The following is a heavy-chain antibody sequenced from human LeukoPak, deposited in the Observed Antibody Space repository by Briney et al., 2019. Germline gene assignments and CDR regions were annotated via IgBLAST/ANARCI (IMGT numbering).Heavy chain of an antibody. CDR3: AKDPRGGSNPYYYGMDV. CDR2: ISYDGSNK. J-gene: IGHJ6*02. D-gene: IGHD2-15*01. CDR1: GFTFSSYG. Sequence: GSLRLSCAASGFTFSSYGMHWVRQAPGKGLEWVAVISYDGSNKYYADSVKGRFTISRDNSKNTLYLQMNSLRAEDTAVYYCAKDPRGGSNPYYYGMDVWGQGTTVTVSS. V-gene: IGHV3-30*18.